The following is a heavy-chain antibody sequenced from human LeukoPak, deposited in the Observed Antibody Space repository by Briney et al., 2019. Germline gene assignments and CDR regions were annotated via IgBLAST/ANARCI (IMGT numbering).Heavy chain of an antibody. CDR1: GDSMNSVDHY. CDR2: IYYTGDT. D-gene: IGHD4-23*01. J-gene: IGHJ4*02. Sequence: SQTLSLTCTVSGDSMNSVDHYWSWICQPSGKGLQWIGYIYYTGDTYYNPSLKSRVTISVDTSKDQFSLRLGSVTAADTAVYYCARVRNSGGFFEDWGQGTLVTVSS. CDR3: ARVRNSGGFFED. V-gene: IGHV4-30-4*01.